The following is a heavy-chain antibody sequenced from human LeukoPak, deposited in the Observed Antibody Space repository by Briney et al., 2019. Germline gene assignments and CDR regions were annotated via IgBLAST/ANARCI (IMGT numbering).Heavy chain of an antibody. Sequence: GASVKVSCKASGGTFSSYAISWVRQAPGQGLEWMGGIIPIFGKANYAQKFQGRVTITADESTSTAYMELSSVRSEDTAVYYCARESVLRYFDDWGQGTLVTASS. CDR2: IIPIFGKA. V-gene: IGHV1-69*01. CDR3: ARESVLRYFDD. J-gene: IGHJ4*02. D-gene: IGHD3-9*01. CDR1: GGTFSSYA.